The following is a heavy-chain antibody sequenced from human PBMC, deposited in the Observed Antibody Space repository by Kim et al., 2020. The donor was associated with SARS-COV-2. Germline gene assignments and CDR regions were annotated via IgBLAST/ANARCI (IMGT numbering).Heavy chain of an antibody. D-gene: IGHD6-13*01. CDR3: ARLTGSSWPYYFDS. Sequence: PSFQGQVTIPADNSISHAYLQWSSLQASDTAMYYCARLTGSSWPYYFDSWGQGTLVTVSS. V-gene: IGHV5-51*01. J-gene: IGHJ4*02.